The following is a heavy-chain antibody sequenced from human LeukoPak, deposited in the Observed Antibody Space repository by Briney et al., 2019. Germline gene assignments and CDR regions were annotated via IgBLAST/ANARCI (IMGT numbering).Heavy chain of an antibody. Sequence: ASVKVSCKASGGTFSSYAISWVRQAPGQGLEWMGGIIPIFGTANYAQKFQGRVTITTDESTSTAYMELSSLRSEDTAVYYCARGLGDYNTDWFPVSGYWGQGTPVTVSS. CDR1: GGTFSSYA. CDR3: ARGLGDYNTDWFPVSGY. J-gene: IGHJ4*02. D-gene: IGHD3-9*01. V-gene: IGHV1-69*05. CDR2: IIPIFGTA.